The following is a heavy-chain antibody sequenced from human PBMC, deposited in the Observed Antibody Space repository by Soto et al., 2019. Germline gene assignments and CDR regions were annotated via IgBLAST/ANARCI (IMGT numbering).Heavy chain of an antibody. D-gene: IGHD2-15*01. CDR2: ISWDSSTI. CDR1: GFTFDNCG. J-gene: IGHJ4*02. CDR3: VQGRYPTMATPLDH. V-gene: IGHV3-9*01. Sequence: GGSLRLSCAASGFTFDNCGMHWVRQAPGEGLEWVAGISWDSSTIGYADSVKGRFIISRDDAKNSLYLQMDSLRGEDTALYYCVQGRYPTMATPLDHWGQGXQVTVYS.